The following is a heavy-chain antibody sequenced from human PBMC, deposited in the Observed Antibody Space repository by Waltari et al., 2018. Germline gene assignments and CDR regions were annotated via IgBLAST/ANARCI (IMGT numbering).Heavy chain of an antibody. V-gene: IGHV3-48*03. J-gene: IGHJ4*02. D-gene: IGHD6-19*01. CDR2: ISITGSTK. CDR1: GFIFSDYE. Sequence: EVRLVESGGGLVQPGGSLRLSREGSGFIFSDYEINWARQAPGKGLEWVSYISITGSTKQYADSVKGRFTISRDSAKNSVYLQMSSLRVEDTALYYCARGTGWYSFDFWGQGTLVTVSS. CDR3: ARGTGWYSFDF.